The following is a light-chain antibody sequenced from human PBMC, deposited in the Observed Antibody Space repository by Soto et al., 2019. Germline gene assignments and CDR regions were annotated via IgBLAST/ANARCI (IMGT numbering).Light chain of an antibody. CDR3: QQYNTYSQT. CDR1: QPISSW. CDR2: DAS. Sequence: DIPMTQSPSTLSASVGDRVTITCRASQPISSWLAWYQQKPGKAPNLLIYDASTLEGGVPSRFSGSGSGTEFALTISSLQPDDFATYYCQQYNTYSQTFGQGTKVEFK. V-gene: IGKV1-5*01. J-gene: IGKJ1*01.